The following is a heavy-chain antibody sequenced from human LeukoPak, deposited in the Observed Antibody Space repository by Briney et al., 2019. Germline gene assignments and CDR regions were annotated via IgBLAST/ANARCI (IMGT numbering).Heavy chain of an antibody. CDR2: ISSSSSYI. J-gene: IGHJ4*02. CDR1: GFTFSNAW. V-gene: IGHV3-21*01. CDR3: ARWPAAGTFDY. D-gene: IGHD6-13*01. Sequence: KTGGSLRLSCAASGFTFSNAWMSWVRQAPGKGLEWVSSISSSSSYIYYADSVKGRFTISRDNAKNSLYLQMNSLRAEDTAVYYCARWPAAGTFDYWGQGTLVTVSS.